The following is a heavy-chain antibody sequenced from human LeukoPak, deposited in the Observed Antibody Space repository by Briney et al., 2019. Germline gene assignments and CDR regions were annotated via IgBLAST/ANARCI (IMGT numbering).Heavy chain of an antibody. CDR3: AILHYYGSGIRYFDC. CDR1: GYTFTSYD. V-gene: IGHV1-8*01. Sequence: ASVKVSCKASGYTFTSYDINWVRQATGQGLEWMGWMNPNSGNTGYAQKFQGRVTMTRNTSISTAYMELSSLRSEDTAVYYCAILHYYGSGIRYFDCWGQGTLVTVSS. CDR2: MNPNSGNT. J-gene: IGHJ4*02. D-gene: IGHD3-10*01.